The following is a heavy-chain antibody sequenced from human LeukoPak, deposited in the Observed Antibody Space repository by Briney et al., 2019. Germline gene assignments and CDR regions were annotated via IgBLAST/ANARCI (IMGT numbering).Heavy chain of an antibody. V-gene: IGHV3-73*01. CDR3: ARRDSWSFKCYSFDY. D-gene: IGHD2-21*01. Sequence: PGGSLRLSCAASGFTFSDFDIHWVRQASGKGLEWVGRIKPKTEGDATAYAASVKGRFTISRDDSTNTPYLQLNSLKTADTAVSYCARRDSWSFKCYSFDYWSQGILASVYS. CDR2: IKPKTEGDAT. J-gene: IGHJ4*02. CDR1: GFTFSDFD.